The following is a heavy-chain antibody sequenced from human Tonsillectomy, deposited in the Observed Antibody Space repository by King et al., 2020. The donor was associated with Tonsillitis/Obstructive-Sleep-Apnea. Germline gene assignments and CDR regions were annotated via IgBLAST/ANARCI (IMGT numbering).Heavy chain of an antibody. CDR3: ARYIVVVIGSYYYMDV. J-gene: IGHJ6*03. CDR1: GYTFTSYG. V-gene: IGHV1-18*01. CDR2: SSVYNVNT. D-gene: IGHD2-21*01. Sequence: VQLVESGAEVKKPGASVKVSCKASGYTFTSYGISWVRQAPGQGLEWMGWSSVYNVNTNYAQKLQGRVTMTTDTSTSTAYMELRSLRSDDTAVYFCARYIVVVIGSYYYMDVWGKGTTVTVSS.